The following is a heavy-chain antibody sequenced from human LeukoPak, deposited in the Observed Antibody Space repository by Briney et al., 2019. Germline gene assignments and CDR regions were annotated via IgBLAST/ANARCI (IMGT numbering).Heavy chain of an antibody. CDR3: ARDGKYCSSTSCYYYYMDV. J-gene: IGHJ6*03. Sequence: WETLSLTCAVYGGSFSGYYWSWIRQPPGKGLEWIGEINHSGSTNYNPSLKSRVTISVDTSKNQFSLKLSSVTAADTAVYYCARDGKYCSSTSCYYYYMDVWGKGTTVTVSS. CDR2: INHSGST. CDR1: GGSFSGYY. D-gene: IGHD2-2*01. V-gene: IGHV4-34*01.